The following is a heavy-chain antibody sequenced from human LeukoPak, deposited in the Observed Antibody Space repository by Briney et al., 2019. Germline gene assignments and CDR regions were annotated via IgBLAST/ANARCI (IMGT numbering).Heavy chain of an antibody. CDR3: SRQSAGPNPVLFDY. CDR1: GFTFSDYY. Sequence: PGGSLRLSCAASGFTFSDYYMSWIRQAPGKGLEWVSYISSSGSTIYYADSVKGRFTISRDNAKNSLYLQMNSLRAEDTAVYYCSRQSAGPNPVLFDYWGQGTLVTVSS. V-gene: IGHV3-11*01. CDR2: ISSSGSTI. J-gene: IGHJ4*02. D-gene: IGHD6-13*01.